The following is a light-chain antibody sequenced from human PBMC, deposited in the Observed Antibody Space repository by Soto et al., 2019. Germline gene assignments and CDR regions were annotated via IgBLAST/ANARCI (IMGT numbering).Light chain of an antibody. CDR2: EGS. V-gene: IGLV2-23*01. J-gene: IGLJ2*01. CDR3: CSYAGSHTVV. CDR1: SSDVGSYNL. Sequence: QSALTQPASVSGSPGQSITIPCTGTSSDVGSYNLVSWYQQHPGKAPKLMIYEGSKRPSGVSNRFSGSKSGNTASLTISGLQAEDEADYYCCSYAGSHTVVFGGGTKVTVL.